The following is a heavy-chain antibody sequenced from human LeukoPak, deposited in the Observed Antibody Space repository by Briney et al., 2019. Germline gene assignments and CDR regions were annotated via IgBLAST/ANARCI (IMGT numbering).Heavy chain of an antibody. D-gene: IGHD5-12*01. CDR3: ARSGTGYEKAFFDY. Sequence: GGSLRLSCAASGFTFSDYYVSWIRQAPGKGLEWVSFISSSSSNINYADSVKGRFTISRDNAKNSLYLQMNSLRAEDTAVYYCARSGTGYEKAFFDYWGQGTLVTVSS. J-gene: IGHJ4*02. CDR2: ISSSSSNI. V-gene: IGHV3-11*06. CDR1: GFTFSDYY.